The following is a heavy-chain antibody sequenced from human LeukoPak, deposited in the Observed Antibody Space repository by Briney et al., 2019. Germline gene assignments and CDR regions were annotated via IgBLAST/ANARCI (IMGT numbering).Heavy chain of an antibody. CDR2: INPSGGST. CDR3: ARVRIQGARLATVVTRYFDL. J-gene: IGHJ2*01. V-gene: IGHV1-46*01. Sequence: ASVKVSCKASGYTFTSYYMHWVRQAPGQGLEWMGIINPSGGSTSYAQKFQGRVTMTRDTSTSTVYMELSSLRSEDTAVYYCARVRIQGARLATVVTRYFDLWGRGTLVTVSS. D-gene: IGHD4-23*01. CDR1: GYTFTSYY.